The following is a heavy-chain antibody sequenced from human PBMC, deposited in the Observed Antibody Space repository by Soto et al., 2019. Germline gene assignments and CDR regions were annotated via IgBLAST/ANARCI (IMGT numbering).Heavy chain of an antibody. Sequence: ASGKVSRKTPGYAFTSYGISWVRQAPGQGLEWMGWISAYNGNTNYAQKLQGRVTMTTDTSTSTAYMELRSLRSDDTAVYYCARVGYCTNGVCDYYYGMDVWG. CDR1: GYAFTSYG. J-gene: IGHJ6*02. V-gene: IGHV1-18*01. CDR2: ISAYNGNT. CDR3: ARVGYCTNGVCDYYYGMDV. D-gene: IGHD2-8*01.